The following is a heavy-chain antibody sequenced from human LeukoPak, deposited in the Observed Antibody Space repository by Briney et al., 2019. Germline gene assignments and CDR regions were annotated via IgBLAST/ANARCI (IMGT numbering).Heavy chain of an antibody. J-gene: IGHJ4*02. Sequence: GGSLRLSCAASGFTFSSYEMNWVRQAPGKGLEWVSYISSSGSTIYYADSVKGRFTISRGNAKNSLYLQMNSLRAEDTAVYYCAREENYGASNWGQGTLVTVSS. D-gene: IGHD4-17*01. CDR2: ISSSGSTI. CDR1: GFTFSSYE. V-gene: IGHV3-48*03. CDR3: AREENYGASN.